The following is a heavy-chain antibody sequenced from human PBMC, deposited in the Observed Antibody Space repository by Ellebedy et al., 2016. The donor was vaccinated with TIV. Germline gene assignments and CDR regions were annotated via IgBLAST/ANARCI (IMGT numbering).Heavy chain of an antibody. CDR2: INHSGST. CDR1: GGSLSGYY. J-gene: IGHJ5*02. V-gene: IGHV4-34*01. Sequence: LRLSXALYGGSLSGYYWSWIRQPPGKGLEWIVEINHSGSTNYIPSPKSRVTIAVDTSKNQFPLNLTSVTAADTAVYYCERSQYQLPHRPGGYHWFNPWGQGTLVTVSS. D-gene: IGHD2-2*01. CDR3: ERSQYQLPHRPGGYHWFNP.